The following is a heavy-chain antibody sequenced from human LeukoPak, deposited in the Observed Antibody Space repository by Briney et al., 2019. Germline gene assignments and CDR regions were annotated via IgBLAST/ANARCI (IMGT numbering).Heavy chain of an antibody. CDR3: TRGGGSYWIY. CDR1: GFTFSRYW. J-gene: IGHJ4*02. D-gene: IGHD1-26*01. Sequence: PGGSLRLSCAASGFTFSRYWMTWVRQAPGKGLEWVANIKEDGSDKKYVDSVKGRFTISRDNARNSLYLQMNSLRAEDTAVYYCTRGGGSYWIYWGQGTLVTVSS. V-gene: IGHV3-7*01. CDR2: IKEDGSDK.